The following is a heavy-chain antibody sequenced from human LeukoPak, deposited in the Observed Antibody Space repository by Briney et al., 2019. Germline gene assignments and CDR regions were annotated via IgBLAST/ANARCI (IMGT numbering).Heavy chain of an antibody. Sequence: GRSLRLSCAASGFTFSSNAIHWVRQAPGKGLEWGAVVWYDGSNKHYVDSVKGRFTISRDNSKNTVYLQMNRLTAEDTAVYYCAKDGSAYSGSYIDYWGQGTLLTVSS. CDR3: AKDGSAYSGSYIDY. V-gene: IGHV3-33*06. J-gene: IGHJ4*02. CDR1: GFTFSSNA. D-gene: IGHD1-26*01. CDR2: VWYDGSNK.